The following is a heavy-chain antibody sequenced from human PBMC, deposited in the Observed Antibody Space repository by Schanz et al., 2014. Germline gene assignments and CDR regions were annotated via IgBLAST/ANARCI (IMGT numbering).Heavy chain of an antibody. J-gene: IGHJ6*02. CDR3: AKVDRTRYYAMDV. CDR1: GYTFTSYD. CDR2: IIPILDKT. V-gene: IGHV1-69*09. D-gene: IGHD3-9*01. Sequence: QVQLVQSGAEVKKPGASVKVSCKASGYTFTSYDINWVRQATGQGLEWMGRIIPILDKTNYAQKFQVRVTMTADKPTSTVYMEVSGLRSEDTAVYYCAKVDRTRYYAMDVWGQGTTVTVSS.